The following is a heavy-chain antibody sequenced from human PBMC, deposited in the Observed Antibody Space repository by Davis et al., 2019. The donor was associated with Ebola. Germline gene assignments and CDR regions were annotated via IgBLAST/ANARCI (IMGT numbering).Heavy chain of an antibody. CDR2: INWNGGST. V-gene: IGHV3-20*04. CDR3: ARVPRLTSYCSSTSCSYYYGMDV. CDR1: GFTFDDYG. J-gene: IGHJ6*02. D-gene: IGHD2-2*01. Sequence: GESLKISCAASGFTFDDYGMSWVRQAPGKGLEWVSGINWNGGSTGYADSVKGRFTISRDNAKNSLYLQMNSLRAEDTALYYCARVPRLTSYCSSTSCSYYYGMDVWGQGTTVTVSS.